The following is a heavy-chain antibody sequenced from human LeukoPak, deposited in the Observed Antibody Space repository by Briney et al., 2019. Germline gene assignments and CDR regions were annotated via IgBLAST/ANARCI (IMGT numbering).Heavy chain of an antibody. CDR3: ARGRRGYCSSSSCYGYYFGMDV. D-gene: IGHD2-2*01. Sequence: SGTLSLTCAVSGGSISSSNWWSWVRQPPGKGLEWIGEIFHGGSTNDNPSLKSRVTISVDTSKNQFSLNLSSVSAADTAVYYCARGRRGYCSSSSCYGYYFGMDVWGQGTTVTVSS. J-gene: IGHJ6*02. V-gene: IGHV4-4*02. CDR2: IFHGGST. CDR1: GGSISSSNW.